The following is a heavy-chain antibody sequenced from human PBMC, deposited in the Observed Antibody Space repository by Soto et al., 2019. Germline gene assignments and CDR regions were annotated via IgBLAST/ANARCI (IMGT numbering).Heavy chain of an antibody. CDR1: GYTFTGYY. CDR2: INPNSGGT. J-gene: IGHJ6*03. V-gene: IGHV1-2*04. Sequence: ASVKVSCKASGYTFTGYYMHWVRQAPGQGLEWMGWINPNSGGTNYAQKFQGWVTMTRDTSISTAYMELSRLRSDDTAVYYCARGHPLRPDPDYYYYYYMDVWGKGTTVTVSS. CDR3: ARGHPLRPDPDYYYYYYMDV.